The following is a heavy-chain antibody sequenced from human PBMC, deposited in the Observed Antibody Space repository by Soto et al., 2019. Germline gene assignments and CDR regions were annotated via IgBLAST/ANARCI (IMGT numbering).Heavy chain of an antibody. CDR3: ARSSCANGVCFDL. J-gene: IGHJ4*02. CDR2: ISASGRNT. CDR1: GFTFSKYA. Sequence: GGSLRLSCAASGFTFSKYAMNWVRQAPGKGLEWVSTISASGRNTYYADSVKGRFTISRDNSKNTLYMQMNSLRAGDTAIYYCARSSCANGVCFDLWGQGTLVTVSS. D-gene: IGHD2-8*01. V-gene: IGHV3-23*01.